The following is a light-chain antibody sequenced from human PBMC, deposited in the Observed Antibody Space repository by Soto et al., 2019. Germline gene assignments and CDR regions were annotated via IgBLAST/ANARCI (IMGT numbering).Light chain of an antibody. CDR2: RDS. CDR1: SSTIGGNA. J-gene: IGLJ2*01. Sequence: QSVLTQPPSVSGTPGQRVIISCSGSSSTIGGNAVNWYQQFPGTAPKLLIYRDSRRPSGVSDRFSASKSGTSASLAISGLQSEDEADYYCAAWDNDGPRVVFGGGTKLTVL. V-gene: IGLV1-44*01. CDR3: AAWDNDGPRVV.